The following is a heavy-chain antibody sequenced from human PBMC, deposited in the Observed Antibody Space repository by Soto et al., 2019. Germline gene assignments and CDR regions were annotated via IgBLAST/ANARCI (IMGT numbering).Heavy chain of an antibody. CDR3: ATPGGSGWTLGYYYGMDV. Sequence: QVQLVQSGAEVQKPGSSVKVSCKASGGTFSSYAISWVRQAPGQGLEWMGGIIPIFGTANYAQKFQGRATITADESASTAYMELSSLRSEDTAVYYCATPGGSGWTLGYYYGMDVWGQGTTVTVSS. CDR1: GGTFSSYA. CDR2: IIPIFGTA. J-gene: IGHJ6*02. D-gene: IGHD6-19*01. V-gene: IGHV1-69*01.